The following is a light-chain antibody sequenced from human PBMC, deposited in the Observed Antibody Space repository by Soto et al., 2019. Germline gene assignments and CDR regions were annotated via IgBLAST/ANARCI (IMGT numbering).Light chain of an antibody. CDR2: GAS. CDR3: QQYNSWPRT. J-gene: IGKJ1*01. Sequence: EIVMTQSPATLSVSPGERATLSCRASQSVGSYLAWYQQKPGQAPRLLIYGASTRATGIPARISGSGSGTEFTLTISSLQSEDFAVYFCQQYNSWPRTFGQGTKVDI. CDR1: QSVGSY. V-gene: IGKV3-15*01.